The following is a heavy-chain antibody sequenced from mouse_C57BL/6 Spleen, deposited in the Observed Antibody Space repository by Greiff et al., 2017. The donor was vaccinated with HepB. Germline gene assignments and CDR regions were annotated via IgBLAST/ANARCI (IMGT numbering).Heavy chain of an antibody. CDR2: ISSGGSYT. D-gene: IGHD2-3*01. Sequence: EVQLVESGGDLVKPGGSLKLSCAASGFTFSSYGMSWVRQTPDKRLEWVATISSGGSYTYYPDSVKGRFTISRDNAKNTLYLQMSSLKSEDTAMYYCASYDGYYFAYWGQGTLVTVSA. J-gene: IGHJ3*01. V-gene: IGHV5-6*01. CDR3: ASYDGYYFAY. CDR1: GFTFSSYG.